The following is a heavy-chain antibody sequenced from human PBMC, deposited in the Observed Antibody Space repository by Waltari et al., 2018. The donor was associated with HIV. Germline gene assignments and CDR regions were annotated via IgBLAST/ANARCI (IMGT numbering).Heavy chain of an antibody. V-gene: IGHV3-23*01. CDR2: ISDSGVRT. Sequence: EVHLLQSGGVLVQPGGPLRLSCAASGFTFSSFAMTWVRQAPGKGLEWVSTISDSGVRTYYADSVKGRFTISRDNSRNTLYLQINNLRVEDTAVYYCAKDPNYGMDVWGQGTTVTVSS. CDR3: AKDPNYGMDV. J-gene: IGHJ6*02. CDR1: GFTFSSFA.